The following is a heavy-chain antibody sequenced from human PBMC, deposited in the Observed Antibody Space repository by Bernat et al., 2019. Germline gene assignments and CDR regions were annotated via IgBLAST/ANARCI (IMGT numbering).Heavy chain of an antibody. CDR2: INHGGST. Sequence: QVQLQQWGAGLLKPSETLSLTCAVYGGSFSGYYWSWIRQPPGKGLEWIGEINHGGSTNHNPSLKSRVTISVDTSKNQSSLKLSSVTAADTAVYYGARASPLLFGVVKNNYYYGMDVWGQGTTVTVSS. D-gene: IGHD3-3*01. CDR3: ARASPLLFGVVKNNYYYGMDV. J-gene: IGHJ6*02. CDR1: GGSFSGYY. V-gene: IGHV4-34*01.